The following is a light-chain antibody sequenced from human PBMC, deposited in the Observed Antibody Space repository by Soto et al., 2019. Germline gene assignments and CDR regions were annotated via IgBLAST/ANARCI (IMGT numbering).Light chain of an antibody. Sequence: QSALTQPASVSGSPGQSVTISCTGSNSDIGGYNYVSWYQQHPGKAPKLMSSEVNKRPSGVPDRFSASKSGNTASLTVSGLQADDEAVYYCSSFAGRNNYVVFGGGTKVTVL. V-gene: IGLV2-8*01. CDR1: NSDIGGYNY. J-gene: IGLJ2*01. CDR2: EVN. CDR3: SSFAGRNNYVV.